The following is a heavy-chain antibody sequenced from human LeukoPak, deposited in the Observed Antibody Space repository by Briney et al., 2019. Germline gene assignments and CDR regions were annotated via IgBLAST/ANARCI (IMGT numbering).Heavy chain of an antibody. CDR3: ARGRPGIQLWLPEFDY. CDR2: IYHSGSP. J-gene: IGHJ4*02. Sequence: SQTLSLTCAVSGGSISSGGYSWSWIRQPPGKGLEWIGYIYHSGSPYYNPSLKSRVTISVDRSKNQFSLKLSSVTAADTAVYYCARGRPGIQLWLPEFDYWGQGTLVTVSS. D-gene: IGHD5-18*01. CDR1: GGSISSGGYS. V-gene: IGHV4-30-2*01.